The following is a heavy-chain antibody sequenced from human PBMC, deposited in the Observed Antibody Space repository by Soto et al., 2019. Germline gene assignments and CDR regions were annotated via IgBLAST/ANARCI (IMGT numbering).Heavy chain of an antibody. CDR1: GFTFSSYC. CDR3: ARDSKWEQGVEGYCCYCMDV. CDR2: IWHDGSNK. D-gene: IGHD3-10*01. Sequence: GGSLRLSCAASGFTFSSYCMHWVRQAPGKGLEWVADIWHDGSNKYYADSVKGRFTISRDNSKNTLYLQMNSLRAEDTAAYYCARDSKWEQGVEGYCCYCMDVWGKGTTVTVSS. V-gene: IGHV3-33*08. J-gene: IGHJ6*03.